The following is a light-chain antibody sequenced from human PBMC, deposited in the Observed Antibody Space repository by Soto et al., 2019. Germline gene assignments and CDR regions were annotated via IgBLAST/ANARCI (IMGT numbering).Light chain of an antibody. Sequence: QSVLTQSPSASAPLGASVKLTCTLSSGHSSYAIAWHQQQPEKGPRYLMKLNSDGSHSKGDGIPDRFSGSSSGAERYLTISCLQSEDEADWYCQRGGAGLQVFGGGSELAVL. CDR3: QRGGAGLQV. J-gene: IGLJ2*01. V-gene: IGLV4-69*01. CDR1: SGHSSYA. CDR2: LNSDGSH.